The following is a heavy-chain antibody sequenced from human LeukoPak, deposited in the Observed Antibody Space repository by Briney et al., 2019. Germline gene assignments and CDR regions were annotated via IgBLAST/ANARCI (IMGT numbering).Heavy chain of an antibody. CDR2: IYYSGST. Sequence: PSETLSLTCTVSGGSISSSSYYWGWIRQPPGKGLEWIGSIYYSGSTYYNPSLKSRVTISVDTSKNQFSLKLSSVTAADTAVYYCARAAPDYYDSSDFSYYYYYMNVWGKGTTVTISS. CDR3: ARAAPDYYDSSDFSYYYYYMNV. CDR1: GGSISSSSYY. J-gene: IGHJ6*03. D-gene: IGHD3-22*01. V-gene: IGHV4-39*01.